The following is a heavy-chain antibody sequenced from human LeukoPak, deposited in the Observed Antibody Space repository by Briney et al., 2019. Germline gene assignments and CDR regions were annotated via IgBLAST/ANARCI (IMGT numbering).Heavy chain of an antibody. Sequence: PGGSLRLSCAASGFIFSSYDMNWVRQAPGKGLEWVSYISSSSGTIYYADSVKGRFTISRDNAKNSLYLQMNSLRAEDTAVYYCARVRGVIPFNWFDPWAREPWSPSPQ. CDR3: ARVRGVIPFNWFDP. CDR1: GFIFSSYD. J-gene: IGHJ5*02. D-gene: IGHD3-10*01. V-gene: IGHV3-48*01. CDR2: ISSSSGTI.